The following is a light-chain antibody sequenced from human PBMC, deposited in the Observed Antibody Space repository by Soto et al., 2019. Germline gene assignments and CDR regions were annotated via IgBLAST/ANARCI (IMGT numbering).Light chain of an antibody. CDR3: SSYTSSSTYV. Sequence: QSALTQPASVSGSPGQSITISCTGTGSDVGGYDYVSWYQHHPGKAPKVMIYEVTNRPSGVSNRFSGSKSGNTASLTISGFLAEDEADYYCSSYTSSSTYVFGTGTKVTVL. CDR1: GSDVGGYDY. J-gene: IGLJ1*01. V-gene: IGLV2-14*01. CDR2: EVT.